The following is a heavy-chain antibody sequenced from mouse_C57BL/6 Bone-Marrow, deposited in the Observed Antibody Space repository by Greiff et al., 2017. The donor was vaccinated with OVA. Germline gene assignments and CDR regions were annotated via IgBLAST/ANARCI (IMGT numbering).Heavy chain of an antibody. CDR2: IYPYNGVS. CDR3: ASYYGSSTGYYAMDY. J-gene: IGHJ4*01. Sequence: VQLQQSGPELVKPGASVKISCKASGYSFTGYYMHWVKQSHGNILDWIGYIYPYNGVSSYNQKFKGKATLTVDKSSSTAYMELRSLTSEDSAVYYCASYYGSSTGYYAMDYWGQGTSVTVSS. CDR1: GYSFTGYY. V-gene: IGHV1-31*01. D-gene: IGHD1-1*01.